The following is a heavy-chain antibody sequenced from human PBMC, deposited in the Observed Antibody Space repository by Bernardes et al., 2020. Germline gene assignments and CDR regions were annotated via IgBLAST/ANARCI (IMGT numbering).Heavy chain of an antibody. V-gene: IGHV4-59*11. D-gene: IGHD5-12*01. J-gene: IGHJ5*02. CDR1: GGFITSHY. Sequence: SETLSLTCTVSGGFITSHYWTWIRQPPGMGLEWIGYVSYNGGTIYSPSLKSRVTISVETSKRQFTLKLRSVTAADTAVYFCARDAAPRGYHLYDPWGPGTLVIVSS. CDR2: VSYNGGT. CDR3: ARDAAPRGYHLYDP.